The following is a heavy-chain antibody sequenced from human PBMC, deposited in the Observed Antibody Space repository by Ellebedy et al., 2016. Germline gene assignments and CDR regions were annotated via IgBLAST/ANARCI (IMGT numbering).Heavy chain of an antibody. Sequence: ASVKVSCKASGYTFTDYWLHWLRQAPGQRLEWMGWINTNTGGTNYAQKFQGRSTMTRDTSISTIYMELSSLRSDDTAVYYCARSPRTGDFDYWGQGTLVTVSS. CDR3: ARSPRTGDFDY. CDR2: INTNTGGT. CDR1: GYTFTDYW. J-gene: IGHJ4*02. V-gene: IGHV1-2*02. D-gene: IGHD7-27*01.